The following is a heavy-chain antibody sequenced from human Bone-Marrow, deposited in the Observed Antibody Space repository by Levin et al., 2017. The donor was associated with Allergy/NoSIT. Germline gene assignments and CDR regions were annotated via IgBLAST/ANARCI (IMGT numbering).Heavy chain of an antibody. D-gene: IGHD2-15*01. CDR1: GGTFSLYT. J-gene: IGHJ5*02. CDR3: ARGNRDCSGGSCYGSWFDP. CDR2: IIAFSGVA. Sequence: KISCKASGGTFSLYTISWVRQSPGQGLEWMGRIIAFSGVANYAQKFQGRVTLTADRSTNTVYMELRGLRSEDTAVYFCARGNRDCSGGSCYGSWFDPWGQGTLVTVSS. V-gene: IGHV1-69*02.